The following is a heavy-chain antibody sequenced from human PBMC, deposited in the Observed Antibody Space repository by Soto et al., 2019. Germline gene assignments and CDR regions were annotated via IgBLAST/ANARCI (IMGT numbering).Heavy chain of an antibody. D-gene: IGHD2-2*01. J-gene: IGHJ6*02. CDR2: ISGSGGST. Sequence: EVQLLESGGGLVQPGGSLRLSCAASGFTFSSYAMSWVRQAPGKGLEWVSAISGSGGSTYYADSVKGRFTISRDNSKNTLYLQMDSLRAEDTAVYYCAKEIGVVVPAAPFYYYYGMDVWGQGSTVTVSS. CDR3: AKEIGVVVPAAPFYYYYGMDV. CDR1: GFTFSSYA. V-gene: IGHV3-23*01.